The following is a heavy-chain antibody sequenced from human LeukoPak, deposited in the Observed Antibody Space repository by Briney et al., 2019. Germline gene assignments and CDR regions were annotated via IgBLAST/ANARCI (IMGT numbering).Heavy chain of an antibody. CDR1: GFSVGYNY. J-gene: IGHJ4*02. V-gene: IGHV3-53*01. D-gene: IGHD1-1*01. Sequence: HPGGSLRLSCAASGFSVGYNYVSWVRQAPGKGLEWVSVIYSGGSGGRIYYADSVKGRFTTSRDNSTNTLYLQMNSLKAEDTAVYYCTRGNGQMGYYFDYWGQGTLVTVSS. CDR3: TRGNGQMGYYFDY. CDR2: IYSGGSGGRI.